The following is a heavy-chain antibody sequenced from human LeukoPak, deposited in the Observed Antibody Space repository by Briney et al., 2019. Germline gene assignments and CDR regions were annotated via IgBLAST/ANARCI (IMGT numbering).Heavy chain of an antibody. CDR2: INNSGST. CDR3: ARGSNFWSGYYRGYYYYMDV. V-gene: IGHV4-34*01. CDR1: GGSFSCYY. J-gene: IGHJ6*03. Sequence: PSDTLSLTCAVYGGSFSCYYWSWIRQPPRKGLEWIGEINNSGSTNYNPSLKSRVTISVDTSKNQFSLKMSSLTAADTAVYYCARGSNFWSGYYRGYYYYMDVWGKGTTVTASS. D-gene: IGHD3-3*01.